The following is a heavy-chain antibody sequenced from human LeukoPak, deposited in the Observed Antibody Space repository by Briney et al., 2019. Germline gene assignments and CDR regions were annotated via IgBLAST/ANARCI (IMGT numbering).Heavy chain of an antibody. J-gene: IGHJ5*02. D-gene: IGHD2-2*01. Sequence: PSQTLSLTCTVSGGSISSGSYYWSWIRQPAGKGLEWIGRIYTSGSTNYNPSLKSRVTISVDTSKNQFSLKLSSVTAAATAVYYCARSPAVYCSSTSCYPPSWFDPWGQGTLVTVSS. CDR2: IYTSGST. CDR3: ARSPAVYCSSTSCYPPSWFDP. CDR1: GGSISSGSYY. V-gene: IGHV4-61*02.